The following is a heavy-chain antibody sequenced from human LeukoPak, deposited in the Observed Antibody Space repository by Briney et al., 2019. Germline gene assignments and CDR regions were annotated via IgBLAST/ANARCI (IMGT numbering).Heavy chain of an antibody. CDR3: ARDTGRYYYDSSGYSGY. CDR2: IIPILGTA. CDR1: GGTFSSYA. J-gene: IGHJ4*02. D-gene: IGHD3-22*01. V-gene: IGHV1-69*13. Sequence: SVKVSCKASGGTFSSYAISWVRQAPGQGLEWMGGIIPILGTANYAQKFQGRVTITADESTSTAYMELSSLRSEDTAVYYCARDTGRYYYDSSGYSGYWGQGTLVTVSS.